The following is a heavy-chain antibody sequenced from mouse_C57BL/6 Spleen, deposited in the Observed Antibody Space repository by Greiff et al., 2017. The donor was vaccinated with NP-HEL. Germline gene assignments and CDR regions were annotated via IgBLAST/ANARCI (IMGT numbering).Heavy chain of an antibody. CDR1: GYTFTSYW. Sequence: QVQLQQPGAELVKPGASVKLSCKASGYTFTSYWMHWVKQRPGQGLEWIGMIHPNSGSTNYNEKFKSKATLTVDKSSSTAYMQISSLTSEDSAVYYCAKEGSLYDGYYYAMDYWGQGTSVTVSS. D-gene: IGHD2-3*01. V-gene: IGHV1-64*01. CDR3: AKEGSLYDGYYYAMDY. CDR2: IHPNSGST. J-gene: IGHJ4*01.